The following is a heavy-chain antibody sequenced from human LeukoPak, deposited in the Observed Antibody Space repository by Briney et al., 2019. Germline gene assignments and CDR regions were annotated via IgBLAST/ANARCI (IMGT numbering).Heavy chain of an antibody. CDR3: AREGLTMVRGVLPREAWGWFDP. D-gene: IGHD3-10*01. V-gene: IGHV4-4*07. CDR1: GGSISSYY. CDR2: IYSSGST. Sequence: SETLSLTCTVSGGSISSYYWSWIRQPPGKGLEWIGRIYSSGSTNYNPSLKSRVTMSVDTSKNQFSLKLSSVTAADTAVYYCAREGLTMVRGVLPREAWGWFDPWGQGTLVTVSS. J-gene: IGHJ5*02.